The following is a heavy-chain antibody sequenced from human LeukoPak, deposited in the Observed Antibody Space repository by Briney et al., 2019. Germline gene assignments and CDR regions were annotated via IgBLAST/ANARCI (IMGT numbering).Heavy chain of an antibody. J-gene: IGHJ4*02. Sequence: ASVKVSCKASGGTFSSYAISWVRQAPGQGLEWMGGIIPIFGTANYAQKFQGRVTITADESTSTAYMELSSLRSEDTAVYCCARVDGSGSYYNGIDYWGQGTLVTVSS. CDR1: GGTFSSYA. D-gene: IGHD3-10*01. CDR3: ARVDGSGSYYNGIDY. V-gene: IGHV1-69*13. CDR2: IIPIFGTA.